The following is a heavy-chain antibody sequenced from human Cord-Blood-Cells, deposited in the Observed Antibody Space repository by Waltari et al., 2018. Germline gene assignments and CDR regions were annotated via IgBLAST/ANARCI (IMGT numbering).Heavy chain of an antibody. CDR1: GYTLTELS. J-gene: IGHJ5*02. CDR3: ATGAGELLRAYNWFDP. V-gene: IGHV1-24*01. Sequence: QVQLVQSGAEVKKPGASVKVSCKVSGYTLTELSMHWVRQAPGKGLEWMGGFDTEDGETSYVQKFQGRVTKTEDTATDTAYMEVSSLRSEDTAVYYCATGAGELLRAYNWFDPWGQGTLVTVSS. CDR2: FDTEDGET. D-gene: IGHD1-26*01.